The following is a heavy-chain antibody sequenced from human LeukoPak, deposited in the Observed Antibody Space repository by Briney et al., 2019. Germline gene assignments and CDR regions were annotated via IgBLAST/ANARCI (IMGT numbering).Heavy chain of an antibody. CDR1: GFTFSGHW. CDR2: INQGGSDK. D-gene: IGHD3-3*01. CDR3: TRDRSRVAED. J-gene: IGHJ1*01. Sequence: PGGSLRLSCAASGFTFSGHWMSWVRQAPGKGLEWVANINQGGSDKYYVDSVKGRFTISRDNANNLLYLQMNSLRGEDTAVYYCTRDRSRVAEDSGQGNLVTVSS. V-gene: IGHV3-7*01.